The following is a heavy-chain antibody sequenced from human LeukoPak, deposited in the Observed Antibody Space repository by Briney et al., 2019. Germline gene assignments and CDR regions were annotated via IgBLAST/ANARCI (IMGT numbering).Heavy chain of an antibody. J-gene: IGHJ4*02. CDR2: ISGSGAMT. Sequence: GVSLRLSCTASGFTFNNHAMIWVRQAPGKGLEWVSSISGSGAMTYYGDSVKGRFTISRDNAMNTLYLQMNSLRADDTAVYYCAKDRVDGSGSQFDSWGQGNLFIVSS. CDR3: AKDRVDGSGSQFDS. D-gene: IGHD3-10*01. V-gene: IGHV3-23*01. CDR1: GFTFNNHA.